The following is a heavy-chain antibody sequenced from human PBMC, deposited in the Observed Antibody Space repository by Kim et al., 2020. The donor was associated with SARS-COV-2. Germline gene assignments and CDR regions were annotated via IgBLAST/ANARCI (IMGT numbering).Heavy chain of an antibody. D-gene: IGHD3-10*01. V-gene: IGHV3-48*03. CDR2: ISSSGSTI. CDR3: ASEKVWFGEEDYYYGMDV. Sequence: GGSLRLSCAASGFTFSSYEMNWVRQAPGKGLEWVSYISSSGSTIYYADSVKGRFTISRDNAKNSLYLQMNSLRAEDTAVYYCASEKVWFGEEDYYYGMDVWGQGTTVTVSS. CDR1: GFTFSSYE. J-gene: IGHJ6*02.